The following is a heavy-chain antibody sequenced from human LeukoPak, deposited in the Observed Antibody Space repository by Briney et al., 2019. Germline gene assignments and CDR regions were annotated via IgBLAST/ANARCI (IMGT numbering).Heavy chain of an antibody. D-gene: IGHD1-1*01. V-gene: IGHV3-30*18. CDR3: AKTGTTWGEGNFDY. CDR2: ISYDGSNK. Sequence: GGSLRLSCAASGFTFSSYGMHWVRQAPGKGLEWVAVISYDGSNKYYADSVKGRLTISRDNSKNTLYLQMNSLRAEDTAVYYCAKTGTTWGEGNFDYWGQGTLVTVSS. J-gene: IGHJ4*02. CDR1: GFTFSSYG.